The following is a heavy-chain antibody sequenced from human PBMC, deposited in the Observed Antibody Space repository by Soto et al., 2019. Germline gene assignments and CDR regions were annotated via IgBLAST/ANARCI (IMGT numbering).Heavy chain of an antibody. J-gene: IGHJ5*02. CDR1: GGSFSGYY. CDR2: INDSGST. D-gene: IGHD6-25*01. V-gene: IGHV4-34*01. CDR3: AGQTFTIAAASYGRSNWFDP. Sequence: PSETLSLTCAVYGGSFSGYYWNWIRQPPGKGLEWIGEINDSGSTNYNPSLRSRVTISVDTSKNEFSLRLNSVTAADTAVYYCAGQTFTIAAASYGRSNWFDPWGPGTLVTAPQ.